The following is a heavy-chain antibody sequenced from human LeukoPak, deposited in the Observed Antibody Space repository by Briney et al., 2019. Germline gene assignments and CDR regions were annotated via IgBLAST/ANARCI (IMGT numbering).Heavy chain of an antibody. CDR1: GGTFSSYA. CDR3: ARESASTAWLFDY. V-gene: IGHV3-64*01. Sequence: SCKASGGTFSSYAMHWVRQAPGKGLEYVSAISSDGSSTYYANSVKGRLTISRDNSKNTLYLHMGSLRTEDMAVYYCARESASTAWLFDYWGQGTLVTVSS. CDR2: ISSDGSST. D-gene: IGHD5-12*01. J-gene: IGHJ4*02.